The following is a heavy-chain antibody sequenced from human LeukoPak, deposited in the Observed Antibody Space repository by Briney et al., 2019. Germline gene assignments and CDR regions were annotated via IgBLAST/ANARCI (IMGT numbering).Heavy chain of an antibody. V-gene: IGHV1-2*02. J-gene: IGHJ4*02. CDR1: GYTFTAYY. CDR3: ARDKGYSSSWYSFDY. D-gene: IGHD6-13*01. Sequence: GASVKVSCKASGYTFTAYYMHWVRQAPGQGLEWMGWINPNSGGTNYAQKFQGRVTMTRDTSISTAYMELSRLRSDDTAVYYCARDKGYSSSWYSFDYWGQGTLVTVSS. CDR2: INPNSGGT.